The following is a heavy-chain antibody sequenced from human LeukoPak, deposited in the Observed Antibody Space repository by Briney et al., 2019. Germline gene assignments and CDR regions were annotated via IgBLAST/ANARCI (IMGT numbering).Heavy chain of an antibody. CDR1: GFTFGDHA. Sequence: GGSLRLSCTASGFTFGDHAMSWVRQAPGKGLEWVGFIRSKAYGGTTEYAASVKGRFTISRDDSKSIAYLQMNSLKTEDTAVYYCTRQGYYDSSGYPPFDYWGQGTLVTVSS. D-gene: IGHD3-22*01. V-gene: IGHV3-49*04. J-gene: IGHJ4*02. CDR3: TRQGYYDSSGYPPFDY. CDR2: IRSKAYGGTT.